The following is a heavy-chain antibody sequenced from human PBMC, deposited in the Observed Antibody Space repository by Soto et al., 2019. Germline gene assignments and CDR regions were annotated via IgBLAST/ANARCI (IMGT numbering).Heavy chain of an antibody. V-gene: IGHV3-30-3*01. CDR3: ARDTPRPRYSNSRYYFDY. CDR2: ISYDGSNK. D-gene: IGHD4-4*01. Sequence: GGSLRLSCAASGFTFSSYAMHWVRQAPGKGLEWVAVISYDGSNKYYADSVKGRFTISRDNSKNTLYLQMNSLGAEDTAVYYCARDTPRPRYSNSRYYFDYWGQGTLVTVSS. CDR1: GFTFSSYA. J-gene: IGHJ4*02.